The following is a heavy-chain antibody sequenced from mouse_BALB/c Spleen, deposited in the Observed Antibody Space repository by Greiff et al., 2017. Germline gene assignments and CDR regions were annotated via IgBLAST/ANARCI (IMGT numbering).Heavy chain of an antibody. CDR3: ANAMDY. Sequence: EVHLVESGGGLVQPGGSLKLSCAASGFTFSSYGMSWVRQTPDKRLELVATINSNGGSTYYPDSVKGRFTISRDNAKNTLYLQMSSLKSEDTAMYYCANAMDYWGQGTSVTVSS. CDR1: GFTFSSYG. J-gene: IGHJ4*01. V-gene: IGHV5-6-3*01. CDR2: INSNGGST.